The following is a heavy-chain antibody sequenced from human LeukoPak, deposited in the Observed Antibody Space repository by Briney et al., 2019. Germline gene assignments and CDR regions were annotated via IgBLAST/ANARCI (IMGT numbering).Heavy chain of an antibody. V-gene: IGHV1-8*01. D-gene: IGHD6-13*01. CDR2: MNPNSGNT. Sequence: ASVKVSCTASGYTFTIYDINWVRQATGQGLEWMGWMNPNSGNTGYAQKFQGRVTMTRNTSISTAYMELSSLRSEDTAVYYCARVQPSSSWYGYYYYGMDVWGQGTTVTVSS. J-gene: IGHJ6*02. CDR3: ARVQPSSSWYGYYYYGMDV. CDR1: GYTFTIYD.